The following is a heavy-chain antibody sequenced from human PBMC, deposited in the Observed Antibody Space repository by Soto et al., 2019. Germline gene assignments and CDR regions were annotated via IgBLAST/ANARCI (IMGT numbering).Heavy chain of an antibody. Sequence: NPSETLSLTCTVSGGSISSYYWSWIRQPPGKGLEWIGYIYYSGSTNYNPSLKSRVTISVDTSKNQFSLKLSSVTAADTAVYYCARVATYSGSYPNWFDPWGQGTLVTVSS. V-gene: IGHV4-59*01. D-gene: IGHD1-26*01. CDR1: GGSISSYY. J-gene: IGHJ5*02. CDR2: IYYSGST. CDR3: ARVATYSGSYPNWFDP.